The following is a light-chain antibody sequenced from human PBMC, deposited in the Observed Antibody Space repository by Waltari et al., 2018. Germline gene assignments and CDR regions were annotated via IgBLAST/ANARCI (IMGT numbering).Light chain of an antibody. Sequence: CRASQGINTWLAWYQQKPGKAPNLLIYAASSLQSGVPSRFNGSGSGTDFTLTINSLQPEDFATYYCQQANSFPITFGQGTRLEI. CDR2: AAS. J-gene: IGKJ5*01. CDR3: QQANSFPIT. V-gene: IGKV1-12*01. CDR1: QGINTW.